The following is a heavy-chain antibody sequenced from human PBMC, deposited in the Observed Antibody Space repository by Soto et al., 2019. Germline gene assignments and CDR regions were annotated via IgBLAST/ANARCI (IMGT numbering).Heavy chain of an antibody. CDR3: ARVAGYFFDY. Sequence: SETLSLTCTGSGGSISSDYWCWIRQPPGKGLEWIGYIYYSGSTNYNPSLKSRVTISVDTSKNQFSLKLSSVTAADTAVYYCARVAGYFFDYWSQGTLVTVS. CDR2: IYYSGST. J-gene: IGHJ4*02. V-gene: IGHV4-59*01. D-gene: IGHD2-15*01. CDR1: GGSISSDY.